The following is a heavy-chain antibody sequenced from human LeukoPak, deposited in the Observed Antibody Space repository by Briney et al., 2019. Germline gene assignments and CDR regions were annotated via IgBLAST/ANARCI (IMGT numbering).Heavy chain of an antibody. CDR3: ARAAYCGSGCYWYFDS. CDR1: GGFISSYY. V-gene: IGHV4-59*01. CDR2: TYYTGST. Sequence: SETLSLTCTVSGGFISSYYWHWIRQPPGKGLEWIGYTYYTGSTNYNPSLKSRVTISVDTSKNQLSLKLSSVTAADTAVYYCARAAYCGSGCYWYFDSWGQGTLVTVSS. D-gene: IGHD2-21*02. J-gene: IGHJ4*02.